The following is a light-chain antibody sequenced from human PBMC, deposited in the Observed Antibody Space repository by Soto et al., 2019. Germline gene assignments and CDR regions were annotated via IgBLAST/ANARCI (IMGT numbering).Light chain of an antibody. J-gene: IGLJ2*01. CDR2: EDN. Sequence: NFMLTQPHSVSESPGKTVTISCTRSSGSIASNFVQWYQQRPGSAPTTVIYEDNQRPSGVPDRFSGSIDGSSNSASLTISGLKTEDEADYYCQSSDNSDHVVFGGGTKLSVL. V-gene: IGLV6-57*04. CDR1: SGSIASNF. CDR3: QSSDNSDHVV.